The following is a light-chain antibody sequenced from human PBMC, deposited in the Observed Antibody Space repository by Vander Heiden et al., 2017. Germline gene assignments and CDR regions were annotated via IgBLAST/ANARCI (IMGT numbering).Light chain of an antibody. CDR2: DAS. CDR1: QSVSSY. V-gene: IGKV3-11*01. J-gene: IGKJ4*01. Sequence: EIVLTQSPPTLSLSPGERATLSCRASQSVSSYLAWYQQKPGQAPRLLIYDASNRAAGVPARFSGSGSGTDFTLTISSREPEDFAVYYCQQRYNWPPLTFGGGTKVEIK. CDR3: QQRYNWPPLT.